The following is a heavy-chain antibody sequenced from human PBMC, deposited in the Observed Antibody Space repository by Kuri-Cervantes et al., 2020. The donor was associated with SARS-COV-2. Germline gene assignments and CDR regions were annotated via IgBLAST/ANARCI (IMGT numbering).Heavy chain of an antibody. CDR3: ARGAAGPSSPGADY. CDR2: MNPNSGNT. J-gene: IGHJ4*02. Sequence: ASVKVSCKASGYTFTSYDINWVRQATGQGLEWMGWMNPNSGNTGYAQKFQGRVTMTRNTSISTAYMELSSLSSEDTAVYYCARGAAGPSSPGADYWGQGTLVTVSS. CDR1: GYTFTSYD. V-gene: IGHV1-8*01. D-gene: IGHD2-8*02.